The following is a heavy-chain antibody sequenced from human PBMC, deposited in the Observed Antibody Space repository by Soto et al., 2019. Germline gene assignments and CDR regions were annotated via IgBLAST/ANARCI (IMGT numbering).Heavy chain of an antibody. Sequence: SETLSLTCTVSGGSISSGDYYWSWIRQPPGKGLEWIGYIYYSGSTYYNPSLKSRVTISVDTSKNQFSLKLSSVPAADTAVYYCARQAWGGGTAMVRGEQSYYYYYGMDVWGQGTTVTVSS. CDR3: ARQAWGGGTAMVRGEQSYYYYYGMDV. J-gene: IGHJ6*02. V-gene: IGHV4-30-4*01. CDR1: GGSISSGDYY. CDR2: IYYSGST. D-gene: IGHD5-18*01.